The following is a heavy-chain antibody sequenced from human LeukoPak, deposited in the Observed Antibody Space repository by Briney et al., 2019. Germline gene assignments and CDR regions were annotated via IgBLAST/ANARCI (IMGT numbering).Heavy chain of an antibody. V-gene: IGHV4-34*01. D-gene: IGHD6-19*01. CDR1: GGSFSGYY. CDR3: TRIRTVAGHPGYDAFDI. Sequence: PSETLSLTCAVYGGSFSGYYWSWIRQPPGKGLEWIGEINHSGSTNYNPSLKSRVTISVDTSKNQFSLKLSSVTAADTAVYYCTRIRTVAGHPGYDAFDIWGQGTMVTVSS. J-gene: IGHJ3*02. CDR2: INHSGST.